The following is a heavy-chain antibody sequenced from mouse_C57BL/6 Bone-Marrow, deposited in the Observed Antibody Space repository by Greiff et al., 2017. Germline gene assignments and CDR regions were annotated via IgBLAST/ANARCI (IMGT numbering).Heavy chain of an antibody. D-gene: IGHD2-5*01. V-gene: IGHV1-69*01. CDR1: GYTFTSYW. CDR2: IDPSDSYT. Sequence: QVQLQQPGAELVMPGASVKLSCKASGYTFTSYWMHWVKQRPGQGLEWIGEIDPSDSYTNYNQKFKGQATLTVDNSSSTAYMQLSSLTSEDSAVYYCAGDYYSNDYYAMDYWGQGTAVTVAS. CDR3: AGDYYSNDYYAMDY. J-gene: IGHJ4*01.